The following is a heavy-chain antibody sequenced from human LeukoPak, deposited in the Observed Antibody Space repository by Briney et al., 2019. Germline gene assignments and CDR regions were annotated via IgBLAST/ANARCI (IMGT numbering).Heavy chain of an antibody. V-gene: IGHV3-33*01. CDR2: IWYDGSNK. CDR3: ARDGSSGWYWVDY. D-gene: IGHD6-19*01. Sequence: GRSLRLSCAASGFTFSSYGMHWVRQAPGKGLEWVAVIWYDGSNKYYADSVKGPFTISRDNSKNTLYLQMNSLRAEDTAVYYCARDGSSGWYWVDYWGQGTLVTVSS. J-gene: IGHJ4*02. CDR1: GFTFSSYG.